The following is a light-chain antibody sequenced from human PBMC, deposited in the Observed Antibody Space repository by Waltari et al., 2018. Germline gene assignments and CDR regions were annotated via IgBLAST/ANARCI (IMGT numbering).Light chain of an antibody. J-gene: IGKJ1*01. CDR3: QQYVDSRWT. CDR1: QSVSRSY. Sequence: VLTQSPGTLSLSPGERATLSCRASQSVSRSYLAWYQQKPGRAPRLLIFGASSRASGIPDRFNGSGSGTEFTLTISRLEPEDFAMYYCQQYVDSRWTFGQGTKVEIK. CDR2: GAS. V-gene: IGKV3-20*01.